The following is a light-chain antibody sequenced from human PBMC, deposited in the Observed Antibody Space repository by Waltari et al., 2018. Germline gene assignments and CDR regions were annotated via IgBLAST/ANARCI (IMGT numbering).Light chain of an antibody. CDR1: AGAVHRGNY. Sequence: QTVVTQEPSLTVSPGGAVTLTCASSAGAVHRGNYPNWIQQKPGQVPRSLIHSTTNRHSWTPARFSGSLLGGKAALTLSGVQPEDEAEYYCLLYDGSDQVFGGGTKLTVL. J-gene: IGLJ3*02. CDR3: LLYDGSDQV. V-gene: IGLV7-43*01. CDR2: STT.